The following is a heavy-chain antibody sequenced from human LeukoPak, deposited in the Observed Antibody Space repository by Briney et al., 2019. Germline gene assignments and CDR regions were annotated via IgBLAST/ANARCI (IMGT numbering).Heavy chain of an antibody. V-gene: IGHV3-23*01. J-gene: IGHJ6*04. Sequence: GGSLRLSCAASGFTFSSYAMSWVRQAPGKGLEWVSAISGSGGSTYYADSVKGRFTISRDNSMNTLYLQMNSLRAEDTAVYYCAKGSMTGYYFKGMDVWGKGTTVTVSS. D-gene: IGHD3-9*01. CDR1: GFTFSSYA. CDR2: ISGSGGST. CDR3: AKGSMTGYYFKGMDV.